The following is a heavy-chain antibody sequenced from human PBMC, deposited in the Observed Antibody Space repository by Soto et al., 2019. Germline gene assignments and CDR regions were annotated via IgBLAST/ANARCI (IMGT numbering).Heavy chain of an antibody. J-gene: IGHJ5*02. CDR2: TYYRSKWYN. V-gene: IGHV6-1*01. D-gene: IGHD6-13*01. Sequence: QTLSLTCAISGDSVSSNSAALNWIRQSPSRGLEWLGRTYYRSKWYNDYAVSVKSRITINPDTSKNQFSLQLNSVTPEDTAVYYCARDVAEVYIQQLPQVWFDPWGQGTLVTVSS. CDR1: GDSVSSNSAA. CDR3: ARDVAEVYIQQLPQVWFDP.